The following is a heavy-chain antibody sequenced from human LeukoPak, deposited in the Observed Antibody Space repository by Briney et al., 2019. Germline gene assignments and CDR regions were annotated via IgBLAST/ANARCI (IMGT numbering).Heavy chain of an antibody. V-gene: IGHV3-74*01. CDR1: GFTFSSYW. CDR3: ARGVPLTVTRARDY. D-gene: IGHD4-17*01. J-gene: IGHJ4*02. CDR2: ISSDGSST. Sequence: PGGSLRLSCAASGFTFSSYWMHWVRQAPGKGLVWVSRISSDGSSTSYADSVKGRFTISRDNARNTLYLQINSLRAEDTAVYYCARGVPLTVTRARDYWGQGTLVTVSS.